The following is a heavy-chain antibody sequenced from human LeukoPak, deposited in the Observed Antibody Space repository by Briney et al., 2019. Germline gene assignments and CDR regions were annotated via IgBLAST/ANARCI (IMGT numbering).Heavy chain of an antibody. D-gene: IGHD1-1*01. CDR1: GGSFSGYY. CDR2: INHSGST. Sequence: PSETLSLTCAVYGGSFSGYYWSWIRQPPGKGLEWIGEINHSGSTNYNPSLKSRVTISVDTSKNQFSLKLSSVTAADTAVYYCASWNARTHSHDDWGQGTLVTVSS. V-gene: IGHV4-34*01. CDR3: ASWNARTHSHDD. J-gene: IGHJ4*02.